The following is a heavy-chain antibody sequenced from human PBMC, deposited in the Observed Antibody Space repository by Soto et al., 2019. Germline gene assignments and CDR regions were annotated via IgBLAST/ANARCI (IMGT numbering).Heavy chain of an antibody. CDR1: GYTFTSYG. CDR2: ISAYNGNT. Sequence: QVQLVQSGAEVKKPGASVKVSCKASGYTFTSYGISWVRQAPGQGLEWMGWISAYNGNTNYAQKLQGRVTMTTDTSTSTAHMELRSLRSDDTAVYYCARENPRSYISGWPDAFDIWGQGTMVTVSS. D-gene: IGHD6-19*01. J-gene: IGHJ3*02. V-gene: IGHV1-18*01. CDR3: ARENPRSYISGWPDAFDI.